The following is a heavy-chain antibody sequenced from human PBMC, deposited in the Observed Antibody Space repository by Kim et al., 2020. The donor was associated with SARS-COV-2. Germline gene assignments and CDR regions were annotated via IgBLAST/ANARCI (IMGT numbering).Heavy chain of an antibody. Sequence: GGSLRLSCAASGFTFSSYSMNWVRQAPGKGLEWVSSISSSSSYIYYADSVKGRFTISRDNAKNSLYLQMNSLRAEDTAVYYCARDGDLTSPSGMDVWGQGTTVTVSS. CDR2: ISSSSSYI. CDR3: ARDGDLTSPSGMDV. J-gene: IGHJ6*02. D-gene: IGHD3-3*01. CDR1: GFTFSSYS. V-gene: IGHV3-21*01.